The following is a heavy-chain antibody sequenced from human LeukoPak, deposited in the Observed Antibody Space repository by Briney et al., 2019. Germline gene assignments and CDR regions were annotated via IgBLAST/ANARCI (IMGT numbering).Heavy chain of an antibody. J-gene: IGHJ3*02. V-gene: IGHV4-34*01. Sequence: PSGTLSLTCAVYGGSFSGYYWSWIRQPPGKGLEWIGEINHSGSTNYNPSLKSRVTISVDTSKNQFSLKLSSVTVADTAVYYCSRWGLRYFDWLLYSDAFDIWGQGAMVTVSS. D-gene: IGHD3-9*01. CDR1: GGSFSGYY. CDR3: SRWGLRYFDWLLYSDAFDI. CDR2: INHSGST.